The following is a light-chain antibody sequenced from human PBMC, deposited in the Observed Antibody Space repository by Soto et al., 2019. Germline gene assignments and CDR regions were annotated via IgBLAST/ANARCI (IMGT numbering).Light chain of an antibody. J-gene: IGLJ1*01. CDR2: DVT. Sequence: QSASTQAAAVSGSPGHSITIPCTGYISDIGGKNDVSWYQQHPNKAPKLIIYDVTSRPSGVSNRFSGSKSGNTASLTISGLQAEDEADYYCNSYTNLFTVRAVFGTGTKVTVL. CDR1: ISDIGGKND. V-gene: IGLV2-14*01. CDR3: NSYTNLFTVRAV.